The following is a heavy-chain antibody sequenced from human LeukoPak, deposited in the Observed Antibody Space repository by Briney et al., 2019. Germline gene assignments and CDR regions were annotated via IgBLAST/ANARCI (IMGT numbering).Heavy chain of an antibody. CDR1: GGSISSGGYY. CDR3: ARDPKPTGSYYYYGMDV. CDR2: IYYSGST. V-gene: IGHV4-31*03. Sequence: PSETLSLTCTVSGGSISSGGYYWSWIRQHPGTGLEWLGYIYYSGSTYYNPSLKSRVTISVDTSKNQFSLKLSSVTAADTAVYYCARDPKPTGSYYYYGMDVWGQGTTVTVSS. D-gene: IGHD4-17*01. J-gene: IGHJ6*02.